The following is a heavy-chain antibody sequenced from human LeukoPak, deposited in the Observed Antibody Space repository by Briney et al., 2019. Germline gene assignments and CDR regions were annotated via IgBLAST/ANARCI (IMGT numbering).Heavy chain of an antibody. CDR3: TRGYCSGGSCPSFDY. CDR1: GFTFSSYG. D-gene: IGHD2-15*01. J-gene: IGHJ4*02. Sequence: PGGSLRLSCAASGFTFSSYGMSWVRQAPGKGLEWVSAISGSGGSTYYADSVKGRFTISRDNSKNTLYLQMNSLKTEDTAVYYCTRGYCSGGSCPSFDYWGQGTLVTVSS. V-gene: IGHV3-23*01. CDR2: ISGSGGST.